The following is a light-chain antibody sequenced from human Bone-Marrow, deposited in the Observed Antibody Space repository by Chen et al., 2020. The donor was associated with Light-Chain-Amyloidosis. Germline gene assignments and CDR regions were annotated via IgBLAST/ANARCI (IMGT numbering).Light chain of an antibody. Sequence: QSALTQPASVSGSPGQSITISCTGTSSDVGSYNFVSWYQQHPGKAPKLMIYEVTKRPSGVSNRFSGSKSGNTASLTISGLQAEDEADYHCQSADSSGTYEVIFGGGTKLTVL. CDR2: EVT. CDR1: SSDVGSYNF. J-gene: IGLJ2*01. CDR3: QSADSSGTYEVI. V-gene: IGLV2-23*02.